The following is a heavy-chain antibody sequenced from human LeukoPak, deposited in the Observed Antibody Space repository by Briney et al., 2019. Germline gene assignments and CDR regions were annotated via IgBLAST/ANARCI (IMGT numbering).Heavy chain of an antibody. J-gene: IGHJ3*02. Sequence: GGSLRLSCAASGFTFSIYAMSWVRQAPGKGLQWVSSITSRGESTWYVDSVKGRFTITRDNSENTLYLQMHSLRAEDTAVYYCANPLLLVAFDIWGQGTMVTVSS. V-gene: IGHV3-23*01. CDR3: ANPLLLVAFDI. CDR2: ITSRGEST. D-gene: IGHD2/OR15-2a*01. CDR1: GFTFSIYA.